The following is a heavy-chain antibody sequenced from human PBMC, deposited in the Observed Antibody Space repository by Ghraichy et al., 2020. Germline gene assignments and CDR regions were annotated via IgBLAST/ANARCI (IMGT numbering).Heavy chain of an antibody. J-gene: IGHJ4*02. V-gene: IGHV4-38-2*02. Sequence: SQTLSLTCTVSGSSISSTYYWGWIRQPPGTGLEWIGSIHHSGTTYYNPSLKSRVTMSVDTSKNQFSLNLSSVTAADTAVYYYATNGLRWLQSPYFDYWGQGTLVTVSS. CDR2: IHHSGTT. CDR3: ATNGLRWLQSPYFDY. CDR1: GSSISSTYY. D-gene: IGHD5-24*01.